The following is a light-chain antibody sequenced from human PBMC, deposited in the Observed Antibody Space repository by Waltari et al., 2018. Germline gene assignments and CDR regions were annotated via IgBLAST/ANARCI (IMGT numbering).Light chain of an antibody. CDR3: QQYSSYPYT. J-gene: IGKJ2*01. CDR2: AAS. CDR1: QGISSY. Sequence: DIQLTQSPSFLSASVGDRVTITCRASQGISSYLAWYQQKPGKAPKLLIYAASTRATGIPARFSGSGSGTEFTLTISSLQSEDFAVYYCQQYSSYPYTFGQGTKLEIK. V-gene: IGKV1-9*01.